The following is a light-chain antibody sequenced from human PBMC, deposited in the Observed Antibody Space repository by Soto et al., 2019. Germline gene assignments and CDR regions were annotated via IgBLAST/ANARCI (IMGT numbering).Light chain of an antibody. CDR1: QSVTSSY. CDR3: QHYGGSMYS. J-gene: IGKJ2*03. V-gene: IGKV3-20*01. Sequence: VMTQAAATLSLSLGERATLSCRASQSVTSSYLAWYQQKPGQAPRLLIYGASTRATGIPDRFSGSGSGTDFTLTVTRLEPEDFAVYYCQHYGGSMYSFGQGTKVDIK. CDR2: GAS.